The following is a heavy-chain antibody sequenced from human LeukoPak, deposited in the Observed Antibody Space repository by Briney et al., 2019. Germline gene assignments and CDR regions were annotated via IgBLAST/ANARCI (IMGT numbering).Heavy chain of an antibody. D-gene: IGHD6-13*01. Sequence: SQTLSLTCAVSGGSISSGGYSWSWIRQPPGKGLEWIGYIYHSGSTYYNPSLKSRVTISVDRSKNQFSLKLSSVTAADTAVYYCARADIAAAGTHLWFDPWGQGTLVTVSS. CDR3: ARADIAAAGTHLWFDP. V-gene: IGHV4-30-2*01. CDR1: GGSISSGGYS. J-gene: IGHJ5*02. CDR2: IYHSGST.